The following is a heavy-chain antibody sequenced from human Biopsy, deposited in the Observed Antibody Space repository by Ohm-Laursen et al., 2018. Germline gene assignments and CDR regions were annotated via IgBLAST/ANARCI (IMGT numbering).Heavy chain of an antibody. D-gene: IGHD2-21*01. V-gene: IGHV3-30*18. CDR3: AKDGGPYCGGCELDY. J-gene: IGHJ4*02. CDR2: ISYDGYNK. Sequence: SLRLSCAASGFMFSASWMGWVRQTPGKGLESVALISYDGYNKWYADSVKGRFTISRDNSKNTLYLQMNSLRVEDTAVYYCAKDGGPYCGGCELDYWGQGTLVTVSS. CDR1: GFMFSASW.